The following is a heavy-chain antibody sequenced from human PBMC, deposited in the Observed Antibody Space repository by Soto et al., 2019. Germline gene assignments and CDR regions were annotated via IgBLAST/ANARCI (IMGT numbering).Heavy chain of an antibody. J-gene: IGHJ6*02. CDR2: IYYSGST. D-gene: IGHD6-13*01. CDR1: GGSISSSSYY. CDR3: ARRGINWYSGYYGMHV. V-gene: IGHV4-39*01. Sequence: PSETLSLTCTVSGGSISSSSYYWGWIRQPPGKGLEWIGSIYYSGSTYYNPSLKSRVTISVDTSKNQFSLKLSSVTAADTAVYYCARRGINWYSGYYGMHVWRQGPTV.